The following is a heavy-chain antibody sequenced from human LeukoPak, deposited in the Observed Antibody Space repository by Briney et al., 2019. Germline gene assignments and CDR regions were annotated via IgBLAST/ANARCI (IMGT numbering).Heavy chain of an antibody. J-gene: IGHJ4*02. CDR1: EFTFSNYA. V-gene: IGHV3-23*01. Sequence: PGPYLRLSCAATEFTFSNYAMSWVRQAPGKGLDWDSAISGSGDRTYYADSVKGRFTISRDNSKNTLYLQMNSLRAEDTAVYYCAKEMVRGVIGLYGYWGQGTLVTVSS. CDR2: ISGSGDRT. D-gene: IGHD3-10*01. CDR3: AKEMVRGVIGLYGY.